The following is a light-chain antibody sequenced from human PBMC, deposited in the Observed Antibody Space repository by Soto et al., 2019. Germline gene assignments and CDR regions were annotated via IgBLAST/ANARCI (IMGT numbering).Light chain of an antibody. Sequence: QSVLTQPASVSGSPGQSITISCTGSGRDIGAYDYVSWYQQHPGKAPKLLIYGVKNRPSGVSYRFSGSKSGNTASLTISGLQAEDEADYYCSSYTSSSTLYVFGTGTKVTVL. J-gene: IGLJ1*01. V-gene: IGLV2-14*01. CDR3: SSYTSSSTLYV. CDR2: GVK. CDR1: GRDIGAYDY.